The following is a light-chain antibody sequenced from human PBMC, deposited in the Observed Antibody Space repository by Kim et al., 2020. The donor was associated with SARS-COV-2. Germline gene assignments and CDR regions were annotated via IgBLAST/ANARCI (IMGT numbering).Light chain of an antibody. CDR2: QDR. CDR3: QAWDSSTVI. CDR1: QLGDKY. V-gene: IGLV3-1*01. Sequence: VFPGKTVSITCSGDQLGDKYVSWYQQKPGQSPVLVIYQDRRRPSGIPERFSGSNSGNTVTLTISGTQALDEADYYCQAWDSSTVIFGGGTQLTVL. J-gene: IGLJ2*01.